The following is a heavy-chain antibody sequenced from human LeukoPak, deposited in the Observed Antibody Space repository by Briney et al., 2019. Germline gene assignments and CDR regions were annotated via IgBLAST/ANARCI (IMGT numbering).Heavy chain of an antibody. D-gene: IGHD1-26*01. J-gene: IGHJ4*02. CDR1: GGSISSSSYY. Sequence: KPSETLSLTCTVSGGSISSSSYYWGWIRQPPGKGLEWIGSIYYSGSTYYNPSLKSRVTISVDTSKNQFSLKLSSVTAADTAVYYCARHVLEWWELLRRSEYYFDYWGQGTLVTVSS. CDR3: ARHVLEWWELLRRSEYYFDY. CDR2: IYYSGST. V-gene: IGHV4-39*01.